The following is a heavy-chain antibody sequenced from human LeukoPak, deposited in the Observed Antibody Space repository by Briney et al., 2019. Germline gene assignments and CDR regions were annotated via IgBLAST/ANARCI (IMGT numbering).Heavy chain of an antibody. CDR3: AKDINWELLLSFDY. V-gene: IGHV3-9*01. J-gene: IGHJ4*02. D-gene: IGHD1-26*01. Sequence: QAGGSLRLSCAASGFTFSSYSMNWVRQAPGKGLEWVSGISWNSGSIGYADSVKGRFTISRDNAKNSLYLQMNSLRAEDTALYYCAKDINWELLLSFDYWGQGTLVTVSS. CDR1: GFTFSSYS. CDR2: ISWNSGSI.